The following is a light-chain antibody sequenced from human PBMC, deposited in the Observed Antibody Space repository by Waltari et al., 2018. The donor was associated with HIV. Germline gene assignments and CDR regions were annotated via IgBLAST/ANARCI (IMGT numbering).Light chain of an antibody. CDR3: QSYDSSLSGWV. Sequence: QSVLTQPPSVSGAPGQRVNISCTGSSSNIGAGYDVHWYQQLPGTAPKLLIHGNSNRPSGVPDRFSGSKSGTSASLAVTGLQAEEEADYYCQSYDSSLSGWVFGGGTKLTVL. CDR1: SSNIGAGYD. J-gene: IGLJ3*02. CDR2: GNS. V-gene: IGLV1-40*01.